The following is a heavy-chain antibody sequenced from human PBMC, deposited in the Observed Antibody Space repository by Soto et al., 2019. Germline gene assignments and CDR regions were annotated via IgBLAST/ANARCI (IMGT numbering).Heavy chain of an antibody. CDR3: ARDAQHHGMDV. CDR2: IYYSGST. V-gene: IGHV4-31*03. J-gene: IGHJ6*02. CDR1: GGSISSGGYY. Sequence: PLETLSLTCTVSGGSISSGGYYWSWIRQHPGKGLEWIGYIYYSGSTYYNPSLKSRVTISVDTSKNQFSLKLSSVTAADTAVYYCARDAQHHGMDVWGQGTKVTVSS. D-gene: IGHD6-13*01.